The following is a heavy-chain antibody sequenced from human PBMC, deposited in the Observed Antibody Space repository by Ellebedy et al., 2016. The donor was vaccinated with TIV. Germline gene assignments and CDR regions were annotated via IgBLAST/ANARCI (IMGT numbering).Heavy chain of an antibody. CDR2: VRSDGRRG. Sequence: GESLKIPCAAPGLKFNNYAMHWVRQAPCKGLEWVAFVRSDGRRGEYGDSVQGRFTISRDNAKNSLYLQMNSLRAEDTAVYYCARQSQKMATIPRDPGYWGQGTLVTVSS. CDR3: ARQSQKMATIPRDPGY. J-gene: IGHJ4*02. D-gene: IGHD5-24*01. CDR1: GLKFNNYA. V-gene: IGHV3-30*02.